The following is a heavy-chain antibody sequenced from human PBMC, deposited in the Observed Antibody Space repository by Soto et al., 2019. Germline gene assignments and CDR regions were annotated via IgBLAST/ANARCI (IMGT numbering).Heavy chain of an antibody. CDR1: GFTFSSYG. CDR3: ARDEGDSGWFYFDY. J-gene: IGHJ4*02. V-gene: IGHV3-33*01. D-gene: IGHD6-19*01. Sequence: ESGGGVVHPGRSLRLSCAASGFTFSSYGMHWVRQAPGKGLEWVAVMWYDGSNKYYADSVKGRFTISRDNSRTTLYLQMNSLRAEDTAVYYCARDEGDSGWFYFDYWGQGTLVTVSS. CDR2: MWYDGSNK.